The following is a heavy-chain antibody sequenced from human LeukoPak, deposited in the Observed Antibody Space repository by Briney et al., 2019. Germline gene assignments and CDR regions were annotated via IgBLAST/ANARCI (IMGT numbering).Heavy chain of an antibody. CDR1: GFTFSSYG. D-gene: IGHD6-13*01. V-gene: IGHV3-33*01. Sequence: PGRSLRLSCAASGFTFSSYGMHWVRQAPGKRLEWVAVIWYDGSNTYYADSVKGRFTISRDNSKNTLYLQMNSLRAEDTAVYYCARENEQQLVLDYWGQGTLVTVSS. CDR2: IWYDGSNT. J-gene: IGHJ4*02. CDR3: ARENEQQLVLDY.